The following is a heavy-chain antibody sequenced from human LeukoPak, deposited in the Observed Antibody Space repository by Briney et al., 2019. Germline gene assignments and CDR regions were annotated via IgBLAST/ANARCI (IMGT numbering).Heavy chain of an antibody. CDR2: IYSSGST. CDR3: ARTYSTSSSFDY. J-gene: IGHJ4*02. V-gene: IGHV4-4*09. D-gene: IGHD2-2*01. CDR1: GGSISSYY. Sequence: SETLSLTCTVSGGSISSYYWSWIRQPPGKGLEWIGYIYSSGSTNYNPSLKSRVTISVDTSKNQFSLKLSSVTAADTALYHCARTYSTSSSFDYWGQGTLVTVSS.